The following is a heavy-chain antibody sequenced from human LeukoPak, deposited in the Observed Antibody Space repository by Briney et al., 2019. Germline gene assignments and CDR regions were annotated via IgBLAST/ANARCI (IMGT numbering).Heavy chain of an antibody. CDR2: ISAGSTNT. CDR1: GFTFSGFA. CDR3: GKGRAVVGAAGPDH. J-gene: IGHJ4*02. Sequence: GGSLRLSCVGSGFTFSGFAMIWVRQTPGKGLEWVSYISAGSTNTYYADSVKGRFTISRDNAKNPLYLQMNSLRAEDTAIYYCGKGRAVVGAAGPDHWGQGTLVTVSS. V-gene: IGHV3-23*01. D-gene: IGHD2-15*01.